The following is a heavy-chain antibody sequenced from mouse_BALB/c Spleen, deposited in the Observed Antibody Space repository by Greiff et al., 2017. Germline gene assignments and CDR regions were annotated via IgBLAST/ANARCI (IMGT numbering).Heavy chain of an antibody. Sequence: EVQLQESGPGLVKPSQSLSLTCTVTGYSITSDYAWNWIRQFPGNKLEWMGYISYSGSTSYNPSLKSRISITRDTSKNQFFLQLNSVTTEDTATYYCALFPRVITLYYFDYWGQGTTLTVSS. V-gene: IGHV3-2*02. D-gene: IGHD2-4*01. CDR2: ISYSGST. J-gene: IGHJ2*01. CDR3: ALFPRVITLYYFDY. CDR1: GYSITSDYA.